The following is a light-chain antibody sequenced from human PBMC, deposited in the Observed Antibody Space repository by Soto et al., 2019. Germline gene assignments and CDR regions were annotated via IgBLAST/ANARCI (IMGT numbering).Light chain of an antibody. V-gene: IGKV1-5*01. CDR2: DAS. J-gene: IGKJ1*01. CDR1: QSISSC. Sequence: EIQIAQSPSTLSASLGNKITITCRASQSISSCLDWYQQKPGKAPKLLIYDASSLESGVPSRFSGSGSGTEFTLTISSLQPDDFATYYCQQYNSYSRTFGQGTKVDIK. CDR3: QQYNSYSRT.